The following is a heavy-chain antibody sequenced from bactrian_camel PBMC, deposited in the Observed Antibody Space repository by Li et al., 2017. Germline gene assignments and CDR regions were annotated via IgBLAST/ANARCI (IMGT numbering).Heavy chain of an antibody. J-gene: IGHJ4*01. Sequence: DVQLVESGGGLVQPGGSLRLSCAASGNTGHYCMGWFRQAPGKGLEWVSTINSGGDITYYEDSVKGRFIISRDNARNTLFLQMNGLKSEDTAVYYCTTDESLDFHYWGQGTQVTVS. V-gene: IGHV3S40*01. CDR2: INSGGDIT. CDR1: GNTGHYC. CDR3: TTDESLDFHY. D-gene: IGHD1*01.